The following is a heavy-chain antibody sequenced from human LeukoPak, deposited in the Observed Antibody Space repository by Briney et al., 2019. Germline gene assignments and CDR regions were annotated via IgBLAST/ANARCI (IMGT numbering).Heavy chain of an antibody. CDR3: ARRDSSGYYYGMDV. CDR1: GDTFTSYG. D-gene: IGHD3-22*01. V-gene: IGHV1-18*01. Sequence: ASVKVSCKASGDTFTSYGISWGRQAPGQGLEWMGWISAYNGNTNYAQKLRGRVTMTTDTSASTAYMELRSLRSDDTAVYYCARRDSSGYYYGMDVWGQGTTVTVSS. CDR2: ISAYNGNT. J-gene: IGHJ6*02.